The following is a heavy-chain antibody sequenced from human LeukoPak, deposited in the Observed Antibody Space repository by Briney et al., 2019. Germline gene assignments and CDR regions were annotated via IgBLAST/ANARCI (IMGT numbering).Heavy chain of an antibody. V-gene: IGHV3-23*01. CDR1: GFTFSSYA. J-gene: IGHJ4*02. Sequence: GGSLRLSCAASGFTFSSYAMSWVRQAPGTGLEWVSAISGSGGSTYYADSVKGRFTIPRDNSKNTLYLQMNSLRAEDTAVYCCAKCIAVAGTTQSEGGSFDYWGQGTLVTVSS. D-gene: IGHD6-19*01. CDR3: AKCIAVAGTTQSEGGSFDY. CDR2: ISGSGGST.